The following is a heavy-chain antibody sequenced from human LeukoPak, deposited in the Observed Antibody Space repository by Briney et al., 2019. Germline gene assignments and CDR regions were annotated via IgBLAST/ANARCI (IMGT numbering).Heavy chain of an antibody. V-gene: IGHV3-66*01. CDR2: IYSGGST. Sequence: GGSLRLSCAASGFTVSSNYMSWVRQAPGKGLEWVSVIYSGGSTCYADSVKGGFTISRDNSKNTLYLQMNSLRAEDTAVYYCARDAGDRGGFDYWGQGTLVTVSS. CDR1: GFTVSSNY. CDR3: ARDAGDRGGFDY. J-gene: IGHJ4*02. D-gene: IGHD7-27*01.